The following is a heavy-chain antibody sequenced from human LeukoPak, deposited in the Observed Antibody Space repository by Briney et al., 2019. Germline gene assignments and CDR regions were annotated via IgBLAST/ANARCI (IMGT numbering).Heavy chain of an antibody. V-gene: IGHV1-69*05. D-gene: IGHD1-26*01. CDR2: IIPIFGTA. CDR3: ARMLSGSYYSWFDP. J-gene: IGHJ5*02. Sequence: SVKVSCKASGGTFSSYAISWVRQGPGQGLEWMGGIIPIFGTANYAQKFQGRATITTDESTSTAYMELSSLRSEDTAVYYCARMLSGSYYSWFDPWGQGTLVTVSS. CDR1: GGTFSSYA.